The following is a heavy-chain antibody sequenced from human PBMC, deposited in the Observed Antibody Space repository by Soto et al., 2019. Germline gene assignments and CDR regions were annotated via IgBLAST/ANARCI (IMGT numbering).Heavy chain of an antibody. J-gene: IGHJ5*02. V-gene: IGHV1-18*01. Sequence: WASVKVSCKASGYTFTSYGISWVRQAPGQGLEWMGWISAYNGNTNYAQKLQGRVTMTTDTSTSTAYMELRSLRSDDTAVYYCARDGLVGGSYSWFDPWGQGTLVTVSS. CDR1: GYTFTSYG. CDR2: ISAYNGNT. CDR3: ARDGLVGGSYSWFDP. D-gene: IGHD1-26*01.